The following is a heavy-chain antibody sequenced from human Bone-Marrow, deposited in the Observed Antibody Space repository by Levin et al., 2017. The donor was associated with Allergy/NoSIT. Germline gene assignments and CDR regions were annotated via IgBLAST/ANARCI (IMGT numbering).Heavy chain of an antibody. CDR1: GGSISNAGYS. J-gene: IGHJ4*02. V-gene: IGHV4-30-2*06. CDR3: ARVGWLRLEGDYFDL. Sequence: SETLSLTCAVSGGSISNAGYSWSWIRQSPGKGLEWIGNIYYRGSTSYNPSLQSRVTMSVDTSKNQFSLNVTSVTAADTAVYYCARVGWLRLEGDYFDLWGQGTLVRISS. CDR2: IYYRGST. D-gene: IGHD5-12*01.